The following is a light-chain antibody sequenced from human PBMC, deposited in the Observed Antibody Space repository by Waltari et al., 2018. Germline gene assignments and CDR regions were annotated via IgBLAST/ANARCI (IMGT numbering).Light chain of an antibody. CDR2: GAS. J-gene: IGKJ1*01. V-gene: IGKV3-20*01. CDR1: QSVGRS. Sequence: EIQLTQSPGTLSLSPGKRATLSCWASQSVGRSLAWYQQKRGQAPRLLIYGASTRATGIPDRFSGSGSGTDFSLTISRLEPEDFAVYYCQHYVRLPVTFGQGTKVEIK. CDR3: QHYVRLPVT.